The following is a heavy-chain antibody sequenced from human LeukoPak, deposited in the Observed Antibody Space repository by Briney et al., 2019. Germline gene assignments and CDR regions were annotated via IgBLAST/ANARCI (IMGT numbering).Heavy chain of an antibody. D-gene: IGHD4-17*01. CDR2: ISGSGGST. CDR1: GFTFSSYA. CDR3: AKIENYGDGGY. V-gene: IGHV3-23*01. J-gene: IGHJ4*02. Sequence: GGSLRLSCAASGFTFSSYAMSWVRQAPGKGLEWVSAISGSGGSTYYADSAKGRFTISRDNSKNTLYLQMNSLRAEDTAVYYCAKIENYGDGGYWGQGTLVTVSS.